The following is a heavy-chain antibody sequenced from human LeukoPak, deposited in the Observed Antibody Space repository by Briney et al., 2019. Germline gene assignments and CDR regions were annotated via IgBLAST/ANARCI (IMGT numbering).Heavy chain of an antibody. CDR1: GGTFSSYA. CDR2: IIPILGIA. CDR3: AAVIPGQL. J-gene: IGHJ4*02. D-gene: IGHD6-13*01. V-gene: IGHV1-69*04. Sequence: SVKVSCKASGGTFSSYAISWVRQAPGQGLEWMGRIIPILGIANYAQKFQGRVTITADKSTSTAHMELSSLRSEDTAVYYCAAVIPGQLWGQGTLVTVSS.